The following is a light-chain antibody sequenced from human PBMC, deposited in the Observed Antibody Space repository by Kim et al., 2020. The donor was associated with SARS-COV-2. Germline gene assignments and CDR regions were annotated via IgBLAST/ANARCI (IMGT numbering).Light chain of an antibody. V-gene: IGKV3-20*01. Sequence: WAPGERATPSCRASQSVSSSYLAWYQQKPGQAPRLLIYGASSRATGIPDRFSGSGSGTDFTLTISRLEPEDFAVYYCQQYGSSLYTFGQGTKLEI. CDR3: QQYGSSLYT. CDR2: GAS. CDR1: QSVSSSY. J-gene: IGKJ2*01.